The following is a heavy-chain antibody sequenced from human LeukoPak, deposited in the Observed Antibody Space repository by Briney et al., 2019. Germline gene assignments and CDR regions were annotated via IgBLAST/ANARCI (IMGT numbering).Heavy chain of an antibody. V-gene: IGHV1-2*02. J-gene: IGHJ6*03. CDR3: ARDPRTTFSLLYYYYMDV. CDR1: GYTFTGYH. Sequence: ASVKVSCKASGYTFTGYHMHWVRQAPGQGLEWMGWINPNSGGTNYAQKFQGRVTMTRDTSISTAYMELSRLRSDDTAVYYCARDPRTTFSLLYYYYMDVWGKGTTVTVSS. D-gene: IGHD1-1*01. CDR2: INPNSGGT.